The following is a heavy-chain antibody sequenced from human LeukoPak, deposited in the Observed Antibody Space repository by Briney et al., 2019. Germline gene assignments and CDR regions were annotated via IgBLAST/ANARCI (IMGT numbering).Heavy chain of an antibody. CDR1: GFTFSSYW. J-gene: IGHJ4*02. V-gene: IGHV3-7*01. CDR2: IKQDGSEK. D-gene: IGHD3-22*01. CDR3: ARGTDYYDSSGYYMDY. Sequence: GGSLRLSCAASGFTFSSYWMSWVRQAPGKGLEWVVNIKQDGSEKYYVDSVKGRFTISRDNSKNTLYLQMNSLRAEDTAVYYCARGTDYYDSSGYYMDYWGQGTLVTVSS.